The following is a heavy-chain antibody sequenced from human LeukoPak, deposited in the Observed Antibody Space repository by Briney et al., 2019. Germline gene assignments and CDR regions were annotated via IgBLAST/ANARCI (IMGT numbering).Heavy chain of an antibody. V-gene: IGHV1-2*02. CDR1: GYTFTGYN. J-gene: IGHJ5*02. D-gene: IGHD5-18*01. CDR2: INPNSGGT. Sequence: ASGKVSCKASGYTFTGYNMHWARHAPGQGLERMGWINPNSGGTNYAQKFQGRVTMTRATSISTAYMELSRLRSDDTAVYYCARDEEIQPFDPWGQGTLVTVSS. CDR3: ARDEEIQPFDP.